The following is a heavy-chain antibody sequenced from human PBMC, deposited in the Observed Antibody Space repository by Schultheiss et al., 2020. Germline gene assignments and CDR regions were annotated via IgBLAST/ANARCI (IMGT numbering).Heavy chain of an antibody. CDR3: ARYDSSGYFDY. J-gene: IGHJ4*02. CDR2: IYWNDDK. D-gene: IGHD3-22*01. CDR1: GFSLSTSGVG. V-gene: IGHV2-5*01. Sequence: SGPTLVKPTQTLTLTCTFSGFSLSTSGVGVGWIRQPPGKALEWLALIYWNDDKRYSPSLKSRLTITKDTSKNQVVLTMTNMDPVDTATYYCARYDSSGYFDYWGQGTLVTVSS.